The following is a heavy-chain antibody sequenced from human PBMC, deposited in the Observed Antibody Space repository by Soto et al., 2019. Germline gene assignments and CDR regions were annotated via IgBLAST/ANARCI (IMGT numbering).Heavy chain of an antibody. Sequence: QITLNESGPTVVRPTETLTLTCRFSGFSLTTSGVGVGWIRQSPGKAPEWLALIYWDDDKRYSAYLKSRLTITKDTSNNQVGLTLSDLDPTETATYYCAHRVLRTVFGLVTTTAIYVDFWGQGTPVAVSS. CDR2: IYWDDDK. V-gene: IGHV2-5*02. CDR1: GFSLTTSGVG. CDR3: AHRVLRTVFGLVTTTAIYVDF. D-gene: IGHD3-3*01. J-gene: IGHJ4*02.